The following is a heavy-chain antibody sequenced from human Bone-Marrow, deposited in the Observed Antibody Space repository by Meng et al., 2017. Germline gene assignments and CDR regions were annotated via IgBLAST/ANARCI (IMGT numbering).Heavy chain of an antibody. CDR2: ISSSGSTI. CDR3: AREGYSAPSYYYGMDV. Sequence: GESLKISCAASGFTFSSYEMNWVRQAPGKGLEWVSYISSSGSTIYYADSVKGRFTISRDNAKNSLYMQMNSLRAEDTAVYYCAREGYSAPSYYYGMDVWGQGTTVTVSS. J-gene: IGHJ6*02. V-gene: IGHV3-48*03. D-gene: IGHD2-15*01. CDR1: GFTFSSYE.